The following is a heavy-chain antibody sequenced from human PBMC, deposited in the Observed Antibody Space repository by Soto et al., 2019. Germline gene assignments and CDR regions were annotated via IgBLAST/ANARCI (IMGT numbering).Heavy chain of an antibody. D-gene: IGHD4-4*01. V-gene: IGHV3-23*01. CDR1: GFTLSTYA. CDR2: ISNGGGDT. Sequence: EVHLLESGGDLVQPGGSLRLSCAASGFTLSTYAMNWVRQAPGKGLEWVSSISNGGGDTFHADSVKGRFTISRDTAKNARYLQMNGRRAEDTAVYYCARCKGVTGVSGWCAYVAPWGQSTVVPVSS. CDR3: ARCKGVTGVSGWCAYVAP. J-gene: IGHJ5*02.